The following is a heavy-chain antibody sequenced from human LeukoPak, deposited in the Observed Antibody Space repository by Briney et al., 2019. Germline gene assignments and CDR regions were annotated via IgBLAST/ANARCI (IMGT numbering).Heavy chain of an antibody. J-gene: IGHJ6*02. Sequence: PGGSLRLSCAASGFTFSSYGMHWVRQAPGKGLEWVAVVWYDGSNKYYADSVKGRFTISRDNSKNTLYLQMKSLRPEDTAVYYCAKSYSSGWYFYGMDVWGQGTTVTVSS. CDR1: GFTFSSYG. V-gene: IGHV3-33*06. D-gene: IGHD6-19*01. CDR3: AKSYSSGWYFYGMDV. CDR2: VWYDGSNK.